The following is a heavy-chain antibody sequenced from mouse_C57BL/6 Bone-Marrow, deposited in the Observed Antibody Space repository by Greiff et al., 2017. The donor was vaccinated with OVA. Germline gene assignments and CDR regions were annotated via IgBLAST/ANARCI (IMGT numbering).Heavy chain of an antibody. J-gene: IGHJ1*03. V-gene: IGHV14-4*01. CDR2: VDPENGDT. CDR1: GFNIKDDY. CDR3: TTLIDV. Sequence: EVKLLESGAELVRPGASVKLSCTASGFNIKDDYMHWVKQRPEQGLEWIGWVDPENGDTEYASKFQGKATITADTSSNTAYLQLSSLTSEDTAVYYCTTLIDVWGTGTTVTVSS.